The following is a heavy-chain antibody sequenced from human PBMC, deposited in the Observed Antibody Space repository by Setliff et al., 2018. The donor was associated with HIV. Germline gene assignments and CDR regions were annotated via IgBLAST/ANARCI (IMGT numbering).Heavy chain of an antibody. D-gene: IGHD6-13*01. J-gene: IGHJ3*02. CDR1: GFTFSSYS. V-gene: IGHV3-48*01. CDR3: ARPTGYSSSWYPLDSFDI. Sequence: GGSLRLSCAASGFTFSSYSMNWVRHAPGKGLEWVSYISSSSSTIYYADSLKGRFTISRDNAKNSLYLQMNSLRAEDTAVYYCARPTGYSSSWYPLDSFDIWGQGTMVTVS. CDR2: ISSSSSTI.